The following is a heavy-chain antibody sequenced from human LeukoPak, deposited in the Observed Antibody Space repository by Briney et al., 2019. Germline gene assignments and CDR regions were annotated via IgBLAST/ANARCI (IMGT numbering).Heavy chain of an antibody. Sequence: PGGSLRLSCAASGFTFSSYAMSWVRQAPGKGLEGVSAISGSGGSTYYADSVKGRFTISRDNSKNTLYLQMNSLRAEDTAVYYCAKGIWFGESYGMDVWGQGTTVTVSS. D-gene: IGHD3-10*01. CDR2: ISGSGGST. CDR1: GFTFSSYA. J-gene: IGHJ6*02. CDR3: AKGIWFGESYGMDV. V-gene: IGHV3-23*01.